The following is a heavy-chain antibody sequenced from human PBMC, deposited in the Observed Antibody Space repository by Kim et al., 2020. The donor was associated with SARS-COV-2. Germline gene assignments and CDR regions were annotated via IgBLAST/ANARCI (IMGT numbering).Heavy chain of an antibody. CDR1: GYTFTGYY. Sequence: ASVKVSCKASGYTFTGYYMHWVRQAPGQGLEWMGRINPNSGGTNSAQKFQGRVTMTRDTSISTAYMELGRLSSDGTAVYYCARDLKGVGATPGDYYYGMDVWGQGTTVTVSS. J-gene: IGHJ6*02. V-gene: IGHV1-2*02. CDR3: ARDLKGVGATPGDYYYGMDV. D-gene: IGHD1-26*01. CDR2: INPNSGGT.